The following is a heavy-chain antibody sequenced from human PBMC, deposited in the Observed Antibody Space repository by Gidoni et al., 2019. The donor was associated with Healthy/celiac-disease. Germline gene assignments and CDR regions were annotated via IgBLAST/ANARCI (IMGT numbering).Heavy chain of an antibody. V-gene: IGHV3-43*01. J-gene: IGHJ4*02. Sequence: EVQLVESGGVVVQPGGSLRLSCAASGFTFDDYTMHWVRQAPGKGLEWVSLISWDGGSTYYADSVKGRFTISRDNSKNSLYLQMNSLRTEDTALYYCAKDYGSGSYYQLDYWGQGTLVTVSS. CDR2: ISWDGGST. CDR1: GFTFDDYT. CDR3: AKDYGSGSYYQLDY. D-gene: IGHD3-10*01.